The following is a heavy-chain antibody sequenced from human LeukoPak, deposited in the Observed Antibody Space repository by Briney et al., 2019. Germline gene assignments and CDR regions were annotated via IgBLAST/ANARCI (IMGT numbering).Heavy chain of an antibody. J-gene: IGHJ4*02. CDR1: GYTFTSYG. Sequence: GASVNVSCKASGYTFTSYGISWVRQAPGQGLEWMGWISAYNGNTNYAQKLQGRVTMTTDTSTSTAYMELRSLRSGDTAVYYCARGSPYYYDSSGLLYYFDYWGQGTLVTVSS. V-gene: IGHV1-18*01. CDR3: ARGSPYYYDSSGLLYYFDY. D-gene: IGHD3-22*01. CDR2: ISAYNGNT.